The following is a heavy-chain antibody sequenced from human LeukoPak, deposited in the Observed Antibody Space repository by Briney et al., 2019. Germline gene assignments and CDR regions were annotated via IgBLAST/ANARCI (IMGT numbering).Heavy chain of an antibody. V-gene: IGHV3-23*01. CDR3: AKASTVLKPIDS. J-gene: IGHJ4*02. Sequence: GGSLRLSCAASEFTFSSYWMSWVRQAPGKGLEWVSAISPIDSRTYYADSVKGRFTISRDNSKNTLYLQMNSLRAGDTAIYYCAKASTVLKPIDSWGQGTLVTVSS. CDR1: EFTFSSYW. CDR2: ISPIDSRT. D-gene: IGHD1-14*01.